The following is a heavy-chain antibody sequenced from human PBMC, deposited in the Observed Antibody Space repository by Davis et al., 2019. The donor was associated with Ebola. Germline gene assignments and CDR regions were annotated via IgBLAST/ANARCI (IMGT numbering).Heavy chain of an antibody. CDR1: GFTFSNAW. J-gene: IGHJ4*02. CDR3: AREEDQGIFGSYFDY. D-gene: IGHD2/OR15-2a*01. Sequence: GGSLRLSCAASGFTFSNAWMNWVRQAPGKGLEWVSYISSSGSTIYYADSAKGRFTISRDNATNSLYLQMNSLRAEDTAVYYCAREEDQGIFGSYFDYWGQGTLVTVSS. CDR2: ISSSGSTI. V-gene: IGHV3-48*04.